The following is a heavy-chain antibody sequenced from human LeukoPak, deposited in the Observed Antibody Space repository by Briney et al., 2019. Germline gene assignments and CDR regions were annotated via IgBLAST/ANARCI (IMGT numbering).Heavy chain of an antibody. CDR1: GGSISSGSYY. V-gene: IGHV4-39*02. CDR2: SHYTGST. CDR3: ARLAVGSPFDY. Sequence: PSETLSLTCTVSGGSISSGSYYWGWIRQPPGKGLEYIGGSHYTGSTYYNPSLKSRVIISVDTSKNHFSLKLTSVTAADTAVYYCARLAVGSPFDYWGQGTLVTVSS. D-gene: IGHD6-19*01. J-gene: IGHJ4*02.